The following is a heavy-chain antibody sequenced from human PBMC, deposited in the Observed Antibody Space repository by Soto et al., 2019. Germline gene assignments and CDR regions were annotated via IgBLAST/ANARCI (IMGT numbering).Heavy chain of an antibody. V-gene: IGHV4-28*05. CDR1: GYSISSSNW. J-gene: IGHJ4*02. D-gene: IGHD6-13*01. CDR3: ATIAGTAGRPIDH. CDR2: IYYSGTI. Sequence: SETLSLTCAVSGYSISSSNWWAWIRQSPGKGLEWIGHIYYSGTIYYDPSLKSRVTMSVDTSKNQYSLKLSSVTAVDTAVYYCATIAGTAGRPIDHWGQGTLVTVSS.